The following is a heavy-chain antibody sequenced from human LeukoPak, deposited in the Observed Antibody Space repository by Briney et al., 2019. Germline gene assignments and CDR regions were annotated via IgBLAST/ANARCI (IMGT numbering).Heavy chain of an antibody. CDR2: MYYSGST. V-gene: IGHV4-59*08. D-gene: IGHD3-22*01. CDR1: GGSISSYY. CDR3: ARHAYYYDRSGSYEAFDI. Sequence: SETLSLTCTVSGGSISSYYWSWIRQPPGKGLEWIGSMYYSGSTNYKPSLKSRVTISVDTSKNQFSLKLSSVTAAGTAVCYCARHAYYYDRSGSYEAFDIWGQGTMVTVSS. J-gene: IGHJ3*02.